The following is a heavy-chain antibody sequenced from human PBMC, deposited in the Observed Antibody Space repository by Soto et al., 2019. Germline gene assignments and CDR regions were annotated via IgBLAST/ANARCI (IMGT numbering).Heavy chain of an antibody. J-gene: IGHJ4*02. CDR1: ESTVSRDW. Sequence: EVHLVESGGGLVQTGGSLRLSCAIFESTVSRDWMNWVRQAPGKGLEWVAHINQDGSEKYYVDSVKGRFTISRDNAKKSLYLQMNSLRPADTAMDYGPGGVGDAFWGQGTLVTVSS. V-gene: IGHV3-7*04. CDR2: INQDGSEK. D-gene: IGHD1-26*01. CDR3: PGGVGDAF.